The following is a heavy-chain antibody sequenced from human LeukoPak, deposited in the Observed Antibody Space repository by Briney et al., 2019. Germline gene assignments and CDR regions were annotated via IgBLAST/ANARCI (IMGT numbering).Heavy chain of an antibody. CDR2: IYYSGST. CDR1: GGSISSSSYY. Sequence: PSETLSLTCTVSGGSISSSSYYWGWIRQPPGKGLEWIGSIYYSGSTYYNPSLKSRVTISVDTSKTQFSLRLSSVTAADTAVYYCAREDSGSYYNYYYFYMDVWGKGTTVTISS. D-gene: IGHD3-10*01. J-gene: IGHJ6*03. V-gene: IGHV4-39*07. CDR3: AREDSGSYYNYYYFYMDV.